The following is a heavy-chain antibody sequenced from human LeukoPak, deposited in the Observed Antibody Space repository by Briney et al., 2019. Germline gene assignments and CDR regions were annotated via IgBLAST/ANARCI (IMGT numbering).Heavy chain of an antibody. V-gene: IGHV1-2*02. CDR3: ARADSWDAFDI. D-gene: IGHD1-26*01. J-gene: IGHJ3*02. Sequence: ASVKVSCKASGYTFTGYYMHWVRQAPGQGLERMGWINPNSGGTNYAQKFQGRVTMARDTSISTAYMELSRLRSDDTAVYYCARADSWDAFDIWGQGTMVTVSS. CDR1: GYTFTGYY. CDR2: INPNSGGT.